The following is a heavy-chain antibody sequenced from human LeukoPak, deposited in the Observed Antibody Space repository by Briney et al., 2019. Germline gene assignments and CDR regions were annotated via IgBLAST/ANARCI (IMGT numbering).Heavy chain of an antibody. V-gene: IGHV3-7*01. J-gene: IGHJ3*02. CDR2: IKQDGSEK. Sequence: GGSLRLSCAASGFTLRSSAMTWVRQAPGKGLEWVANIKQDGSEKYYVDSVKGRFTTSRDNAKNSLYLQMNSLRAEDTAVYYCARGRSFDAFDIWGQGTMVTVSS. CDR3: ARGRSFDAFDI. CDR1: GFTLRSSA. D-gene: IGHD1-26*01.